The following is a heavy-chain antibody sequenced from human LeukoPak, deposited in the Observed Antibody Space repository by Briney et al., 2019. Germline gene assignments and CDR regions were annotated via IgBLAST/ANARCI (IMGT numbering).Heavy chain of an antibody. Sequence: GGSLRLSCAASGFTFSSYSMNWVRQAPGKGLEWVSSISSSSSYIYYADSVKGRLTISRDNAKNSLYLQMNSLRAEDTAVYYCARDRGAMGLFDYWGQGTLVTVSS. D-gene: IGHD5-18*01. J-gene: IGHJ4*02. CDR1: GFTFSSYS. V-gene: IGHV3-21*01. CDR3: ARDRGAMGLFDY. CDR2: ISSSSSYI.